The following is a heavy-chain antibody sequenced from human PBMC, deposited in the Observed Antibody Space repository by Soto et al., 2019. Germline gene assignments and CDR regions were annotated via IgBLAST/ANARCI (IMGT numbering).Heavy chain of an antibody. J-gene: IGHJ4*02. CDR3: AGGGTTIPEY. CDR2: VSGSNDRT. CDR1: GYIFPNYG. V-gene: IGHV1-18*01. D-gene: IGHD3-16*01. Sequence: QVQLVQSGGEVRKPGASVKVSCKASGYIFPNYGINWVRQAPGQGLEWMGWVSGSNDRTNYARRLQGRVTLTTDTCTSTSFMELTPLPSEDTTLYYCAGGGTTIPEYWCQGTLVT.